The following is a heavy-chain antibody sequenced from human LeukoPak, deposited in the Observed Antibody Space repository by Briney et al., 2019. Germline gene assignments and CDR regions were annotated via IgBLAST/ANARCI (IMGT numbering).Heavy chain of an antibody. Sequence: SETLSLTCTVSGYSISSGYYWGWIRQPPGKGLEWIGSIYHSGSTYYNPSLKSRVTISVDTSKNQFSLKLSSVTAADTAAYYCARTSPRIAAAGRGWFDPWGQGTLVTVSS. J-gene: IGHJ5*02. CDR1: GYSISSGYY. CDR2: IYHSGST. V-gene: IGHV4-38-2*02. CDR3: ARTSPRIAAAGRGWFDP. D-gene: IGHD6-13*01.